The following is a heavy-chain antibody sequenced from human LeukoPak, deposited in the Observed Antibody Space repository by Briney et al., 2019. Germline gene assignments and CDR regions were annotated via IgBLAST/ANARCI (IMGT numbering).Heavy chain of an antibody. V-gene: IGHV4-39*07. CDR3: ARESAAGTAYYYYYYGMDV. D-gene: IGHD6-13*01. Sequence: PSETLSLTCTVSGGSISSSSYYWGWIRQPPGKGLEWIGSIYYSGSTYYNPSLKSRVTISVDTSKNQFSLKLSSVTAADTAVYYCARESAAGTAYYYYYYGMDVWGQGTTVTVSS. CDR2: IYYSGST. CDR1: GGSISSSSYY. J-gene: IGHJ6*02.